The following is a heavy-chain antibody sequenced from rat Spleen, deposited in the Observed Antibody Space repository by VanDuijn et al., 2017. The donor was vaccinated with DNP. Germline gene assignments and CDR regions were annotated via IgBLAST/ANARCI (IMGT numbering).Heavy chain of an antibody. J-gene: IGHJ3*01. CDR2: ISYSGST. CDR3: ATGGAGIWFAY. V-gene: IGHV3-1*01. D-gene: IGHD4-2*01. CDR1: GSSITSNY. Sequence: EVQLQESGSGLVKPSQSLSLTCSVTGSSITSNYWAWIRKFPGHKMEWTGYISYSGSTSYNPSLKSRISITRDTSKNQFFLQLNSVTTEDTATYYCATGGAGIWFAYWGQGTLVTVSS.